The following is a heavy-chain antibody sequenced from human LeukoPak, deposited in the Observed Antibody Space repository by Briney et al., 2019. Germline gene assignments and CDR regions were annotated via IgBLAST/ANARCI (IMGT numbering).Heavy chain of an antibody. Sequence: SGTLSLTCAVSGGSISSNNWWSWVRQPPGRGLEWIGEIFHGGSTNYSPSLKSRVTLSLDKSKNQFSLRLTSVTAADTAVYYWAKSPIAAAGIGYFQYWGQGTLVTVSS. D-gene: IGHD6-13*01. CDR2: IFHGGST. J-gene: IGHJ1*01. CDR3: AKSPIAAAGIGYFQY. V-gene: IGHV4-4*02. CDR1: GGSISSNNW.